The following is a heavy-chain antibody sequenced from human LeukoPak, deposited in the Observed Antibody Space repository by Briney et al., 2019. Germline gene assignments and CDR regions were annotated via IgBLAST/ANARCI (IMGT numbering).Heavy chain of an antibody. V-gene: IGHV3-53*01. CDR2: IYSGGST. J-gene: IGHJ4*02. Sequence: GRSLRLSCAASGFTVSSNYMSWVRQAPGKGLEWVSVIYSGGSTYYADSVKGRFTISRDNSKNTLYLQMNSLRAEDTAVYYCARVVVSGILWFGEGRGQGTLVTVSS. CDR3: ARVVVSGILWFGEG. D-gene: IGHD3-10*01. CDR1: GFTVSSNY.